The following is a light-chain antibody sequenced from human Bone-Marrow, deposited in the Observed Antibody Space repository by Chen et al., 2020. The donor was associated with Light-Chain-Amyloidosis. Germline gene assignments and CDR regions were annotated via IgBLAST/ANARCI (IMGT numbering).Light chain of an antibody. V-gene: IGKV3-20*01. Sequence: EIVLTQSPGTLSLSPGEGANLSCRASQTISSNYLTWYQQKFGQAPRLLIYGSSSRATGIPDRFTGSGAGTDITLTINRLDPEDFAMYYCQQYGTSPLAFGGGTKVEIK. CDR1: QTISSNY. CDR3: QQYGTSPLA. CDR2: GSS. J-gene: IGKJ4*01.